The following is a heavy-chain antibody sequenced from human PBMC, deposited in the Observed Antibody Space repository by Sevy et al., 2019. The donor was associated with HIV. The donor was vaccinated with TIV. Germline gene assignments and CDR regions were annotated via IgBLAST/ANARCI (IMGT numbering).Heavy chain of an antibody. CDR1: GFIFSTYT. J-gene: IGHJ6*02. CDR3: AKGHRTFYGLDV. D-gene: IGHD2-21*01. Sequence: GGSLRLSCAASGFIFSTYTMTWVRQAPGKGLEWVSGISGSGGSTYYADSLKGRFTIFRDNSKNTVYLQMNSLRADDTAVYYCAKGHRTFYGLDVWGQGTTVTVSS. CDR2: ISGSGGST. V-gene: IGHV3-23*01.